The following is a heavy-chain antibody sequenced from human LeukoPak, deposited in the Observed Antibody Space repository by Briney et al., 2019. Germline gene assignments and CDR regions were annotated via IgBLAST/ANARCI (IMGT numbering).Heavy chain of an antibody. CDR3: ARQGGLSPIDY. V-gene: IGHV5-51*01. Sequence: GESLKISCEGSGYSFNNYRIGWVRQVPGKGLEWIGLIYPGDSDTRYSPSFQGQVTISADKSISTAYLQWSSLKASDTAMYYCARQGGLSPIDYWGQGTLVTVSS. D-gene: IGHD3-16*01. CDR1: GYSFNNYR. J-gene: IGHJ4*02. CDR2: IYPGDSDT.